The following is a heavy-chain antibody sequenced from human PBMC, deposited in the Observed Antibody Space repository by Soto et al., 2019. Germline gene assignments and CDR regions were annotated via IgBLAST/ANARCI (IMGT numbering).Heavy chain of an antibody. J-gene: IGHJ4*02. CDR2: TSHDGVT. CDR1: SSSIDNVYW. D-gene: IGHD6-19*01. CDR3: AREVGSVAGNFDY. V-gene: IGHV4-4*02. Sequence: SETLSLTCAVSSSSIDNVYWWSWVRQSPGKGLEWIGETSHDGVTNYNPSLEGRVTISVDKSKNQFSLKLSSVTAADTAVYYCAREVGSVAGNFDYWGQGTLVTVSS.